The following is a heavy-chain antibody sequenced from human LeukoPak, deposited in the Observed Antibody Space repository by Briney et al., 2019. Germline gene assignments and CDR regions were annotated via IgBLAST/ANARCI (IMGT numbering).Heavy chain of an antibody. J-gene: IGHJ4*02. V-gene: IGHV3-66*01. CDR2: IYRDGSS. CDR3: ARDHYGSGSDNFDY. Sequence: GGSLRLSCVASGLSVSSNYMSWVRQAPGKGLEWVSVIYRDGSSYYAESVKGRFTISRDNSKNTLYIQMNSLRAEDTAVYYCARDHYGSGSDNFDYWGQGTLVTVSS. D-gene: IGHD3-10*01. CDR1: GLSVSSNY.